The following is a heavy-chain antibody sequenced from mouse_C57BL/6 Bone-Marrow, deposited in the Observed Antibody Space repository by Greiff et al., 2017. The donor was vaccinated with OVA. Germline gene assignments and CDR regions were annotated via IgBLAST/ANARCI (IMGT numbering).Heavy chain of an antibody. Sequence: EVKLQESGAELVRPGASVKLSCTASGFNIKDDYMHWVKQRPEQGLEWIGWIDPENGDTEYASKFQGKATITADTSSNTAYLQLSSLTSEDTAVYYCTIHYYGSSYETYWGQGTLVTVSA. D-gene: IGHD1-1*01. CDR2: IDPENGDT. CDR1: GFNIKDDY. J-gene: IGHJ3*01. CDR3: TIHYYGSSYETY. V-gene: IGHV14-4*01.